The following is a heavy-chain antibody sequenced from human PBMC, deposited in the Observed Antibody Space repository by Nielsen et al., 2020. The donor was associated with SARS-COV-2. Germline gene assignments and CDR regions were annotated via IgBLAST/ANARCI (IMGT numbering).Heavy chain of an antibody. V-gene: IGHV3-15*01. CDR1: GFTFTNAW. CDR2: IKSKIDGVTM. CDR3: ATDRSYGEGNASDL. Sequence: GESLKISCAASGFTFTNAWMSWVRQPPGKGLEWVGRIKSKIDGVTMDYAAPVQGRFTISRDDSKNTLFLQLTGLKTDDAAVYYCATDRSYGEGNASDLWGQGTMVTVSS. J-gene: IGHJ3*01. D-gene: IGHD3-16*02.